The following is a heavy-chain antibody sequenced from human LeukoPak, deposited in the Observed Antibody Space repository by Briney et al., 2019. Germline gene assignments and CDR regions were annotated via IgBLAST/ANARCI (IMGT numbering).Heavy chain of an antibody. V-gene: IGHV5-51*01. CDR1: GYSFTNYW. Sequence: GESLKISCRCSGYSFTNYWIDWVRQVPGKGLEWMGIIYPVDSDTRYSPSFQGQVTISVDKSIGTAYLQWSSPKASDTAIYYCARRTGNWLDPWGQGTLVTVSS. CDR3: ARRTGNWLDP. CDR2: IYPVDSDT. J-gene: IGHJ5*02. D-gene: IGHD7-27*01.